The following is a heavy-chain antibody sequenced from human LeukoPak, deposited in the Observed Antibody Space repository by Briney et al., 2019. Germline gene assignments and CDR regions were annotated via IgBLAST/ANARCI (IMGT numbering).Heavy chain of an antibody. V-gene: IGHV4-59*01. CDR1: GGSISSYY. CDR3: ASRYCSSTNCLQSYYYYGMDV. CDR2: IYYSGST. D-gene: IGHD2-2*01. J-gene: IGHJ6*02. Sequence: SETLSLTCTVSGGSISSYYWSWIRQPPGKGLEWIGYIYYSGSTNYNPSLKSRVTISVDTSKNQFSLKLSSVTAADTAVYYCASRYCSSTNCLQSYYYYGMDVWGQGTTVTVSS.